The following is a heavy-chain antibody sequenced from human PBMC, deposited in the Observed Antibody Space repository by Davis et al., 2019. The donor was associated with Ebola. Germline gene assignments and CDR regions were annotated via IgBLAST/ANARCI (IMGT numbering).Heavy chain of an antibody. V-gene: IGHV3-33*01. CDR1: GFNFRSYG. CDR3: ARAVGRITIFGVVIAGFDY. D-gene: IGHD3-3*01. Sequence: YLKTPCASSGFNFRSYGMHRVRQAPDKGLEWVAVIWYDGSRKYYGDSVKGRFTITRDNAKNSLYLQMNSLRAEDTAVYYCARAVGRITIFGVVIAGFDYWGQGTLVAVSS. J-gene: IGHJ4*02. CDR2: IWYDGSRK.